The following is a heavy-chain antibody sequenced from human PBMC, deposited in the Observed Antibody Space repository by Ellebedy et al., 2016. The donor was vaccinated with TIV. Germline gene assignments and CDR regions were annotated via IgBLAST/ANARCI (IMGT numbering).Heavy chain of an antibody. CDR1: GFIVSDNY. D-gene: IGHD3-10*01. CDR3: AGGPGNYYREAGLFSYGMDV. V-gene: IGHV3-53*04. CDR2: IYSGGAT. J-gene: IGHJ6*02. Sequence: PGGSLRLSCAASGFIVSDNYMNWVRQAPGKGLEWVSVIYSGGATNYADSVKGRFTISRHNSKNILYLQMNSLRPEDTAVYYCAGGPGNYYREAGLFSYGMDVWGQGTAVTVSS.